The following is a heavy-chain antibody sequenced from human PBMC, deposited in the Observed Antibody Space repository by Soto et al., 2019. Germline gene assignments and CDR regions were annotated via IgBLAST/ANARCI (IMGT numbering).Heavy chain of an antibody. J-gene: IGHJ6*03. CDR2: ISSSSSYI. V-gene: IGHV3-21*01. CDR1: GFTFSSYS. CDR3: ARVPYYDFWSGYSYYYYYMDV. Sequence: GGSLRLSCAASGFTFSSYSMNWVRQAPGKGLEWVSSISSSSSYIYYADSVKGRFTISRDNAKNSLYLQMNSLRAEDTAVYYCARVPYYDFWSGYSYYYYYMDVRGKGTTVTVSS. D-gene: IGHD3-3*01.